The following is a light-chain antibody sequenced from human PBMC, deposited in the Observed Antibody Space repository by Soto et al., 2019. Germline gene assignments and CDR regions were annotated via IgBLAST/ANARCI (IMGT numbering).Light chain of an antibody. J-gene: IGLJ3*02. CDR2: AVS. CDR1: SSDVGAYNR. V-gene: IGLV2-14*01. CDR3: HSFTTSITRV. Sequence: QSALTQPPSASGSPGQSVTISCTGTSSDVGAYNRVSWYQHHPGKAPKLMIYAVSNRPSGVSNRFSGSKSGNTASLTISGLQAEDEADYYCHSFTTSITRVFGGGTKVTVL.